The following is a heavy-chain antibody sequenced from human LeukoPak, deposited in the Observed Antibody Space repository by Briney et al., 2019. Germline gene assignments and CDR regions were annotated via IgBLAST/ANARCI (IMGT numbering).Heavy chain of an antibody. Sequence: GSSVKVSCKASGGTFSSYAISWVRQAPGQGLEWMGGIIPIFGTANYAQKFQGRVTITTDESTSTAYMELSSLRSEDTAVYYCGRALLGYFSSTNCFYMDVWGKGTTVTVSS. CDR1: GGTFSSYA. V-gene: IGHV1-69*05. J-gene: IGHJ6*03. CDR3: GRALLGYFSSTNCFYMDV. D-gene: IGHD2-2*01. CDR2: IIPIFGTA.